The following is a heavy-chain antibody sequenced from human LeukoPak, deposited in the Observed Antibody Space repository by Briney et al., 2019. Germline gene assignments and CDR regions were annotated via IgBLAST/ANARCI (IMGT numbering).Heavy chain of an antibody. J-gene: IGHJ4*02. D-gene: IGHD3-3*01. CDR3: ARAGYDFWSGYYHSLDY. V-gene: IGHV3-30*19. Sequence: GRSLRLSCAASGFTFSSYGMHWVRQAPGKGLEWVAVISYDGSNKYYADSVKGRFTISRDNSKNTLYLQMNSLRAEDTAVYYCARAGYDFWSGYYHSLDYWGQGTLVTVSS. CDR2: ISYDGSNK. CDR1: GFTFSSYG.